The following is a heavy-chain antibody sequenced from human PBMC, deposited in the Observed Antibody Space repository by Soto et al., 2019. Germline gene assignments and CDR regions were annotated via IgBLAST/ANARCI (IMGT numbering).Heavy chain of an antibody. J-gene: IGHJ5*02. CDR1: GGSISSSSYY. CDR2: IYYSGST. D-gene: IGHD3-9*01. CDR3: ARPGGDILTGSPSTWFDP. V-gene: IGHV4-39*01. Sequence: QLQLQESGPGLVKPSETLSLTCTVSGGSISSSSYYWGWIRQPPGKGLEWIGSIYYSGSTYYNPSLKSRVTISVDTSKNQFSLKLSSVTAADTAVYYCARPGGDILTGSPSTWFDPWGQGTLVTVSS.